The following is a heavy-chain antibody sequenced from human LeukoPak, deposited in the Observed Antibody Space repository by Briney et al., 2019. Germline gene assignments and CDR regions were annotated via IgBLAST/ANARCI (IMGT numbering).Heavy chain of an antibody. J-gene: IGHJ6*03. CDR2: ISSSSSTI. D-gene: IGHD4-11*01. CDR1: GFTFSSYS. Sequence: GGSLRLSCAASGFTFSSYSMNWVRQAPGKGQEWVSYISSSSSTIYYADSVKGRFTISRDNAKNSLYLQMNSLRAEDTAVYYCASYTAVTTSYYYYYYYMDVWGKGTTVTVSS. V-gene: IGHV3-48*01. CDR3: ASYTAVTTSYYYYYYYMDV.